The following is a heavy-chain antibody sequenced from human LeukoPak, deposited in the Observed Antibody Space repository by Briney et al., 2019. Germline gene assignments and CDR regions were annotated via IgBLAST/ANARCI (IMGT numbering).Heavy chain of an antibody. CDR1: GGSINSGDYY. CDR2: IYYSGST. Sequence: SETLSLTCTVSGGSINSGDYYWSWIRQPPGKGLEWIGYIYYSGSTYYNPSLKSRVTISVDTSKNQFSLKLSSVTAADTAVYYCARGIVVVPAAGYNWFDPWGQGTLVTVSS. CDR3: ARGIVVVPAAGYNWFDP. J-gene: IGHJ5*02. V-gene: IGHV4-30-4*08. D-gene: IGHD2-2*01.